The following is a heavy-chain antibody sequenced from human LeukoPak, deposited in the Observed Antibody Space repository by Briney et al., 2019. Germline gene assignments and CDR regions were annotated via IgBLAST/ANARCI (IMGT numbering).Heavy chain of an antibody. CDR2: ISINTDT. CDR3: AIAQFWDRLFGS. D-gene: IGHD3-16*01. Sequence: PGGSLRLSCAASGIAVIGNYMSWVRQPPGKGLEWVSFISINTDTFYADSVRGRFTISRDSSKNTLFLQMNSLRDEDSAVYYCAIAQFWDRLFGSWGQGTLVTVSS. CDR1: GIAVIGNY. J-gene: IGHJ4*02. V-gene: IGHV3-53*01.